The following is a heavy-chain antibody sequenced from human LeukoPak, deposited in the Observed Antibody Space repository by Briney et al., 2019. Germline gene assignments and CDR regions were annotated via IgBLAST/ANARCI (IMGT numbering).Heavy chain of an antibody. J-gene: IGHJ3*02. Sequence: SETLSLTCTVSGGSISSYYWSWIRQPAGKGLEWIGRIYTSGSTNYNPSLKSRVTMSVGTSKNQFSLKLSSVTAADTAVYYCARVRRPYYYGSGSLFAFDIWGQGTMVTVSS. D-gene: IGHD3-10*01. V-gene: IGHV4-4*07. CDR3: ARVRRPYYYGSGSLFAFDI. CDR2: IYTSGST. CDR1: GGSISSYY.